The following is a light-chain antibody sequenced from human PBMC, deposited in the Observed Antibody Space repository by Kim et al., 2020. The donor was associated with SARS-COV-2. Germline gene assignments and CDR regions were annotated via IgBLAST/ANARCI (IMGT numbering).Light chain of an antibody. Sequence: SSALTQPPSVSVSPGQTASITCSGDKLGDKYACWYQQKPGQSPVLVIYQDSKRPSGIPERFSGSNSGNTATLTISGTQAMDEADYYCQAWDSSLGVFGGGTQLTVL. V-gene: IGLV3-1*01. J-gene: IGLJ2*01. CDR2: QDS. CDR3: QAWDSSLGV. CDR1: KLGDKY.